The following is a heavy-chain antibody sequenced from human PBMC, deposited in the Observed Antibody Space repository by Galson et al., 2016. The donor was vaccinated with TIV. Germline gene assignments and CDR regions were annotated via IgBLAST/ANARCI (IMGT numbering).Heavy chain of an antibody. CDR3: AKDRQWIPSSLDY. CDR1: GFRFNSYA. V-gene: IGHV3-23*01. J-gene: IGHJ4*02. D-gene: IGHD5-18*01. CDR2: IGGTGGST. Sequence: LRLSCAASGFRFNSYAMNWVRQAPGKGLEWVSSIGGTGGSTYYADSVKGRFTISRDSYKDTVYLQMNSLRAEDTAIYFCAKDRQWIPSSLDYWGQGVLVTVSS.